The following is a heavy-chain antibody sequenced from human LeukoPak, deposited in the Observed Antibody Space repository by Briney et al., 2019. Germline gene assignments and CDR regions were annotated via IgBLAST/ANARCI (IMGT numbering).Heavy chain of an antibody. Sequence: SETLSLTCTVSGGSISSYYRSWIRQPPGKGLEWIGYIYYSGSTNYNPSLKSRVTISVDTSKNQFSLKLSSVTAADTAVYYCARQVVSSYYYYGMDVWGQGTTVTVSS. CDR1: GGSISSYY. J-gene: IGHJ6*02. CDR3: ARQVVSSYYYYGMDV. CDR2: IYYSGST. D-gene: IGHD2-15*01. V-gene: IGHV4-59*08.